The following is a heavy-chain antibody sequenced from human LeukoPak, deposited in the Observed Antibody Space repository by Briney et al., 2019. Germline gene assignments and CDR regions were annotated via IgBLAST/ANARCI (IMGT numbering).Heavy chain of an antibody. D-gene: IGHD6-19*01. CDR2: IKQDGSEK. CDR1: GFTFSSYW. Sequence: GGSLRLSCVASGFTFSSYWMSWVRQAPGKGLEWVANIKQDGSEKYYVDSLKGRFTISRDNAKNSLYLQMNSLTAEDTAIYYCARSLRVAVAASYWGQGTLVTVSS. J-gene: IGHJ4*02. V-gene: IGHV3-7*01. CDR3: ARSLRVAVAASY.